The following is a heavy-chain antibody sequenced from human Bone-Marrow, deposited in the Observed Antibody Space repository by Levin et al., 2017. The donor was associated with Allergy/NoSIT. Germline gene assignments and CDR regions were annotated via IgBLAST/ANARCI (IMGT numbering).Heavy chain of an antibody. CDR2: ITWDGDTT. D-gene: IGHD6-13*01. CDR3: ARGEPGYTSSWYHNYGMDV. J-gene: IGHJ6*02. CDR1: GFTFDDFT. V-gene: IGHV3-43*01. Sequence: GGSLRLSCAASGFTFDDFTMHWVRQSPGKGLEWISLITWDGDTTHSADSVKGRFTISRDNTENSLYLQMNSLRVEDTAVYYCARGEPGYTSSWYHNYGMDVWGQGTTVTVSS.